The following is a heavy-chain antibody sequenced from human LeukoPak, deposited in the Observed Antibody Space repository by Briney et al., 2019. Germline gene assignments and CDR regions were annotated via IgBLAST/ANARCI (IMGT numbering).Heavy chain of an antibody. J-gene: IGHJ1*01. V-gene: IGHV1-18*01. Sequence: GASVKVSCKASGYTFTSYGISWVRQAPGQGLEWMGWISANNGNTNYAQKFQGRVTMTTDTSTSTAYMELRSLRSDDTAVFYCARTSGSWHFEHFQYWGQGAPVTVSS. CDR2: ISANNGNT. D-gene: IGHD6-13*01. CDR1: GYTFTSYG. CDR3: ARTSGSWHFEHFQY.